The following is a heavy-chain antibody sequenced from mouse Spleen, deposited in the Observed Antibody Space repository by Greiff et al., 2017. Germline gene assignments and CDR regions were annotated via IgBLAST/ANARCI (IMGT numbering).Heavy chain of an antibody. V-gene: IGHV1-81*01. CDR1: GYTFTSYG. J-gene: IGHJ4*01. CDR3: ARFDGYYLYYAMDY. D-gene: IGHD2-3*01. CDR2: IYPRSGNT. Sequence: VQLQESGAELARPGASVKLSCKASGYTFTSYGISWVKQRTGQGLEWIGEIYPRSGNTYYNEKFKGKATLTADKSSSTAYMELRSLTSEDSAVYFCARFDGYYLYYAMDYWGQGTSVTVSS.